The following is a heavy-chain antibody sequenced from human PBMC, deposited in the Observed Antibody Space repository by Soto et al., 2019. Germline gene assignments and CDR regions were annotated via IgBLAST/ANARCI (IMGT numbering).Heavy chain of an antibody. CDR2: ISHEGGTQ. J-gene: IGHJ4*02. D-gene: IGHD1-26*01. CDR1: GFTFRDYG. V-gene: IGHV3-30*18. Sequence: QVQLAESGGGVVQPGGSLRLSCAASGFTFRDYGIDWIRQAPGKGLEWVAVISHEGGTQYYADSVRGRFTVSRDNSKNILYRQMDSLRPEDTAVYFCAKEGSPKVSRWDDYWGQGTLVTVSS. CDR3: AKEGSPKVSRWDDY.